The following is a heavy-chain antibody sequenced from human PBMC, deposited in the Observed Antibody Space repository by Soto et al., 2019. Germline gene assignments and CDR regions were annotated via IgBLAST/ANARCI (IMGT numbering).Heavy chain of an antibody. Sequence: PXGTLSLTCTVSGGSISSYYWSGIRQPPGKGLEWIGYIYYSGSTNYNPSLKSRVTISVDTSKNQFSLKLSSVTAADTAVYYCARDATWDVPYWGQGTLVTVSS. D-gene: IGHD1-26*01. V-gene: IGHV4-59*01. CDR3: ARDATWDVPY. CDR1: GGSISSYY. J-gene: IGHJ4*02. CDR2: IYYSGST.